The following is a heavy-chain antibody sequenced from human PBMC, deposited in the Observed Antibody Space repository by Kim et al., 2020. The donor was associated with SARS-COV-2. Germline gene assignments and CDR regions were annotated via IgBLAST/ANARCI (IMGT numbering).Heavy chain of an antibody. CDR3: ARDCRQYYYYARYYYYGMDV. J-gene: IGHJ6*02. CDR1: GGSISSSSYY. CDR2: IYYSGST. Sequence: SETLSLTCTVSGGSISSSSYYWGWIRQPPGKGLEWIGSIYYSGSTYYNPSLKSRVTISVDTSKNQFSLKLSSVTAADTAVYYCARDCRQYYYYARYYYYGMDVWGQGTTVTVSS. V-gene: IGHV4-39*07. D-gene: IGHD3-10*01.